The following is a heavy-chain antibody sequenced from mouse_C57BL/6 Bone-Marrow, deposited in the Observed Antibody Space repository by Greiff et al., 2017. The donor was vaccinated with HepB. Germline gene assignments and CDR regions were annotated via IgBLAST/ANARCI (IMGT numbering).Heavy chain of an antibody. CDR1: GFTFSDYY. D-gene: IGHD2-5*01. Sequence: EVQLVESGGGLVQPGGSLKLSCAASGFTFSDYYMYWVRQTPEKRLEWVAYISNGGGSTYCPDTVKGRFTISRDNAKNTLYLQMSRLKSEDTAMYYCATSYYSNYKNWFAYWGQGTLVTVSA. V-gene: IGHV5-12*01. J-gene: IGHJ3*01. CDR2: ISNGGGST. CDR3: ATSYYSNYKNWFAY.